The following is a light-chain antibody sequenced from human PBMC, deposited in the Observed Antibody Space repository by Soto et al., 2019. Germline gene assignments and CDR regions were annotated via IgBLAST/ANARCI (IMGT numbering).Light chain of an antibody. CDR3: QHYSNWPPWT. V-gene: IGKV3-15*01. CDR2: GAS. CDR1: QSVGSN. Sequence: EVVMTQAPGTLSLSPGERATLSCRVSQSVGSNLAWYQQKAGQAPRLLIYGASTRATGIPVRFTGSGSGTEFTLTISSLQSEDFAVYYCQHYSNWPPWTLGRRSKVDI. J-gene: IGKJ1*01.